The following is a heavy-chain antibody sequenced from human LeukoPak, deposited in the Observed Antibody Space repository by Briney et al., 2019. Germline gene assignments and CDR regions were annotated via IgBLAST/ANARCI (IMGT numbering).Heavy chain of an antibody. J-gene: IGHJ4*02. V-gene: IGHV3-7*03. CDR3: ARVRYFDWLSDY. CDR2: IKQDGSEK. Sequence: GGSPRLSCAASGFTFSSYWMSWVRQAPGKGLEWVANIKQDGSEKYYVDSVRGRFTISRDNAKNSLYLQMNSLRAEDTAVYYCARVRYFDWLSDYWGQGTLVTVSS. CDR1: GFTFSSYW. D-gene: IGHD3-9*01.